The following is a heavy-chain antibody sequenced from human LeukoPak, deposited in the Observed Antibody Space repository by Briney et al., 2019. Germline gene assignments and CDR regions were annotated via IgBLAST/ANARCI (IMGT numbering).Heavy chain of an antibody. Sequence: PGGSLRLSCAASGFTFSSYAMSWVRQAPGKGLEWVSAISGSGGNTYYADSVKGRFTISRDNSQNTLYLQMNSLRAEDTAVYYCAKVGTTPVARGDYDYWGQGTLVTVSS. CDR3: AKVGTTPVARGDYDY. CDR1: GFTFSSYA. D-gene: IGHD4-17*01. J-gene: IGHJ4*02. CDR2: ISGSGGNT. V-gene: IGHV3-23*01.